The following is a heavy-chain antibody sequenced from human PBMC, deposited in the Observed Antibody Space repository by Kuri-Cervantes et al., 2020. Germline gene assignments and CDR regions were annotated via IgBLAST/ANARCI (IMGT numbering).Heavy chain of an antibody. CDR3: ATYHSSGWSMTQFDY. Sequence: ASVKVSCKVSGYTLTELSMHWVRQAPGKGLEWMGGFDPEDGETIYAQKFQGRVTMTEDTSTDTAYMELSSLRSEDTAVYYCATYHSSGWSMTQFDYWGQGTLVTVSS. CDR2: FDPEDGET. V-gene: IGHV1-24*01. D-gene: IGHD6-19*01. J-gene: IGHJ4*02. CDR1: GYTLTELS.